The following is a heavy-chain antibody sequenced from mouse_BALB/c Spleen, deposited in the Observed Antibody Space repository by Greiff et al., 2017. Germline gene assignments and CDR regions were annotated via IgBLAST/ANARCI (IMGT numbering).Heavy chain of an antibody. J-gene: IGHJ1*01. Sequence: QVQLQQSGPELVKPGASVRISCKASGYTFTSYYIHWVKQRPGQGLEWIGWIYPGNVNTKYNEKFKGKATLTADKSSSTAYMQLSSLTSEDSAVYFCARDYYGSRWYFDVWGAGTTVTVPS. CDR1: GYTFTSYY. CDR3: ARDYYGSRWYFDV. V-gene: IGHV1S56*01. CDR2: IYPGNVNT. D-gene: IGHD1-1*01.